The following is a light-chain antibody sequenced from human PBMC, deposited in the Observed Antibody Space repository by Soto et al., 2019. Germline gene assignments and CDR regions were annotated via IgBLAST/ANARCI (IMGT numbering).Light chain of an antibody. CDR1: SSNIGSKT. Sequence: QSVLTQPPSASATPGQRVTISCSGSSSNIGSKTVNWYQQLPGTAPKLLIYSNNQRPSGVPDRLSGSKSGTSASLAISGLQSEDDADYYCAAWDDSLNDYVFGTGTKVTVL. CDR2: SNN. CDR3: AAWDDSLNDYV. J-gene: IGLJ1*01. V-gene: IGLV1-44*01.